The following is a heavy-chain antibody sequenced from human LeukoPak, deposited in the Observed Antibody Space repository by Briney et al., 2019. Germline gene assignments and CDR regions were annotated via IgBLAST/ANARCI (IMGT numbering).Heavy chain of an antibody. CDR1: GGSFSGYY. CDR3: ARDDVRCSGGSCYSDSAFDI. CDR2: INHSGST. Sequence: SETLSLSCAVYGGSFSGYYWSWIRQPPGKGLEWIGEINHSGSTNYNPSLKSRVTISVDTSKNQFSLKLSSVTAADTAVYYCARDDVRCSGGSCYSDSAFDIWGQGTMVTVSS. V-gene: IGHV4-34*01. D-gene: IGHD2-15*01. J-gene: IGHJ3*02.